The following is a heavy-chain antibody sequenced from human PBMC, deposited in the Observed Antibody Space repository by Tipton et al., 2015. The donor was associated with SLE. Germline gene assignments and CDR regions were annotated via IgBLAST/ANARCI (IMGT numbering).Heavy chain of an antibody. V-gene: IGHV4-39*01. CDR1: GGSISSSSYY. CDR2: IYYSGST. Sequence: TLSLTCTVSGGSISSSSYYLGWIRQPPGKGLEWIGSIYYSGSTYYNPSLKSRVTISVDTSKNQFSLKLSSVTAADTAVYYCARSGALDWYFDLWGRGTLVTVSS. D-gene: IGHD3-10*01. CDR3: ARSGALDWYFDL. J-gene: IGHJ2*01.